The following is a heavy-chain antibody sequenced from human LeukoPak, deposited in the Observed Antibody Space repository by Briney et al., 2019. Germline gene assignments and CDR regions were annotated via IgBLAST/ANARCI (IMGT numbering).Heavy chain of an antibody. V-gene: IGHV1-18*01. J-gene: IGHJ4*02. D-gene: IGHD2-21*02. CDR1: GYTFTSYG. CDR2: ISAYNGNT. CDR3: AREPAGDQTLDC. Sequence: ASVKVSCKASGYTFTSYGISWVRQAPGQGLEWMGRISAYNGNTNYAQKLQGRVTMTTDTSTSTAYMELRSLRSDDTAVYYCAREPAGDQTLDCWGQGTLVTVSS.